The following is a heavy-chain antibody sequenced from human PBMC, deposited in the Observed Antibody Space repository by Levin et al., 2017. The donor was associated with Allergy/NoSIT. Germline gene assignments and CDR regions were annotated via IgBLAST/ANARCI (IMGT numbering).Heavy chain of an antibody. CDR3: AKALSGYFYFDS. CDR1: GFTFSSYA. D-gene: IGHD5-12*01. Sequence: GESLKISCAASGFTFSSYAMRWVRQAPWKGLEWVSAIGGSAGDTYYADSVKGRFTISRDNSKSTLYLQMNSLRVEDTAVYYCAKALSGYFYFDSWGQGTLVTVSS. CDR2: IGGSAGDT. J-gene: IGHJ4*02. V-gene: IGHV3-23*01.